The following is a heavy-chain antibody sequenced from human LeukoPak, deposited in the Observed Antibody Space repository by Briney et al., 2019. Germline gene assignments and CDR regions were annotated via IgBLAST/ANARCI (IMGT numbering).Heavy chain of an antibody. CDR3: ARGVTGYY. D-gene: IGHD3-10*01. Sequence: SETLSLTCAVYGGSFSGYYWSWIRQPPGKGLEWIGEINHSGSTNYNPSLKSRVTISVDTSKNQFSLKLSSVTAADTAVYYRARGVTGYYWGQGTLVTVSS. CDR1: GGSFSGYY. CDR2: INHSGST. V-gene: IGHV4-34*01. J-gene: IGHJ4*02.